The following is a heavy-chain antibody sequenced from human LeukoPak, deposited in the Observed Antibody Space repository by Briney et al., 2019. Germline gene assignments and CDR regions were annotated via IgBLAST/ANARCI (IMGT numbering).Heavy chain of an antibody. D-gene: IGHD1-26*01. J-gene: IGHJ4*02. CDR2: ISAYNGNT. CDR3: ARARVVRATTAFDY. Sequence: ASVTVSCTASGYTFTSYGISWVRQAPGQGLEWMGWISAYNGNTNYAQKLQGRVTMTTDTSTSTVYMELRSLRSDDTAVYYCARARVVRATTAFDYWGQGTLVTVSS. V-gene: IGHV1-18*01. CDR1: GYTFTSYG.